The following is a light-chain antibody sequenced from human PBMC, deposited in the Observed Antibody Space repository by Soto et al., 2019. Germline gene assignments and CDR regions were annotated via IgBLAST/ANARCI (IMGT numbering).Light chain of an antibody. V-gene: IGKV1-33*01. CDR1: QNINNC. CDR2: DAS. Sequence: DIQMTQSPSTLSASVGDRVTITCQASQNINNCLNWYQQKPGRAPKLLIYDASNLEAGVPSRFRGSGSGTDFTFTISRLQPEDIATYYCQQYEKLTTFAQGTRLEI. J-gene: IGKJ5*01. CDR3: QQYEKLTT.